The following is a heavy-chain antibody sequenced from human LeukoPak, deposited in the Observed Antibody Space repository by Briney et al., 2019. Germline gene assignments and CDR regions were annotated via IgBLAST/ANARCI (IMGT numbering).Heavy chain of an antibody. CDR2: ISGSGGST. V-gene: IGHV3-23*01. J-gene: IGHJ3*02. Sequence: GGSLRLSCAASGFTFSSYSMNWVRQAPGKGLEWVSAISGSGGSTYYADSVKGRFTISRDNSKNTLYLQMNSLRAEDTAVYYCAKDHSYCSSTSCYPGDAFDIWGQGTMVTVSS. CDR3: AKDHSYCSSTSCYPGDAFDI. CDR1: GFTFSSYS. D-gene: IGHD2-2*01.